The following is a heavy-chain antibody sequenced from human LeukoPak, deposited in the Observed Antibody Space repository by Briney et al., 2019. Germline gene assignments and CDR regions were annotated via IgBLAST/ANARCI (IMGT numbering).Heavy chain of an antibody. Sequence: GASVKVSCKASGGTFSSYAISWVRQAPGQGLEWMGRIIPIFGTANYVQKFQGRVTITTDESTSTAYMELSSLRSEDTAVYYCARDFGATVTLMGWGQGTLVTVSS. CDR1: GGTFSSYA. D-gene: IGHD4-17*01. V-gene: IGHV1-69*05. J-gene: IGHJ4*02. CDR2: IIPIFGTA. CDR3: ARDFGATVTLMG.